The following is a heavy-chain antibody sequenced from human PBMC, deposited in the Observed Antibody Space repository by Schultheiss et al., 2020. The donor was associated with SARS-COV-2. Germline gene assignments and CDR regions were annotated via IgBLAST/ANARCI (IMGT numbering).Heavy chain of an antibody. CDR3: ARDGWFGELKPYYYGMDV. D-gene: IGHD3-10*01. CDR2: IYTSGST. V-gene: IGHV4-4*07. CDR1: GGSISSYY. Sequence: SETLSLTCTVSGGSISSYYWSWIRQPAGKGLEWIGRIYTSGSTNYNPSLKSRVTMSVDTSKNQFSLKLSSVTAADTAVYYCARDGWFGELKPYYYGMDVWGQGTTVTVSS. J-gene: IGHJ6*02.